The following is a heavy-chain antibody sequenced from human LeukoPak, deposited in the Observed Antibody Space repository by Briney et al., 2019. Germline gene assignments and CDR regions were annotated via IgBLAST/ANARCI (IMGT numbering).Heavy chain of an antibody. CDR2: IRGSGGST. CDR3: AKISHSIAAAATQYFQH. CDR1: GFTFSNYA. V-gene: IGHV3-23*01. D-gene: IGHD6-13*01. Sequence: GRSLRLSCAASGFTFSNYAMSWVRQAPGKGLDGVSSIRGSGGSTYYADSVKGRFTISRDNSKNTLYLQMNSLRAEDTAVYYCAKISHSIAAAATQYFQHWGQGTLVTVSS. J-gene: IGHJ1*01.